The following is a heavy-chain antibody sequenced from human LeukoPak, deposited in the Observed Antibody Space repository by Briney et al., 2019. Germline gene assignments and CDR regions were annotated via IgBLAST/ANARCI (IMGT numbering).Heavy chain of an antibody. CDR2: INPNSGGT. J-gene: IGHJ4*02. D-gene: IGHD6-19*01. V-gene: IGHV1-2*02. CDR1: GYTFTGYY. Sequence: GASVKVSCKASGYTFTGYYMHWVRQAPGQGLEWMGWINPNSGGTNYAQKFQGRVTMTRDTSISTAYMELSRLRSDDTAVYYCARLPIRYSSGWYGGDYWGQGTLVTVSS. CDR3: ARLPIRYSSGWYGGDY.